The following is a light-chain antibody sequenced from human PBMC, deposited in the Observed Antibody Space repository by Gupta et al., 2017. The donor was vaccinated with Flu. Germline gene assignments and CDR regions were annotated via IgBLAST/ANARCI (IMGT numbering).Light chain of an antibody. CDR2: AAS. Sequence: EIVMTQSPATLSVSPGERATLSCRDSQSVSSNLAWYQQQPGQAPRLIIYAASTRATGVPARFSGSGDGKEFTLTSSSRQYEACAVYYWQHDNNLNLFGGGTKVEIK. J-gene: IGKJ4*01. V-gene: IGKV3-15*01. CDR3: QHDNNLNL. CDR1: QSVSSN.